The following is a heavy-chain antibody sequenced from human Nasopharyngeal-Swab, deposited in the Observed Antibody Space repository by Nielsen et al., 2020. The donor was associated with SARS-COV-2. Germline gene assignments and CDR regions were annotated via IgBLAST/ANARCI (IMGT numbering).Heavy chain of an antibody. D-gene: IGHD6-19*01. CDR1: GYSYTSYW. CDR3: AREGIRSGWYGDS. CDR2: IYPGDSDT. J-gene: IGHJ5*01. Sequence: KLSSKGSGYSYTSYWIGWVRQMPGKGLEWMGIIYPGDSDTRYSPSFQGQVTISADKSISTAYLQWSSLKASDTAMYYCAREGIRSGWYGDSWGQGVLVIVSS. V-gene: IGHV5-51*01.